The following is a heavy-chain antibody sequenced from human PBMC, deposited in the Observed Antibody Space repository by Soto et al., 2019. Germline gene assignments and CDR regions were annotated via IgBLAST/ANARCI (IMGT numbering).Heavy chain of an antibody. D-gene: IGHD6-13*01. CDR2: ISGYNSLT. V-gene: IGHV1-18*01. CDR3: ARAFGSTDY. J-gene: IGHJ4*02. CDR1: GYTFSSYG. Sequence: QVQLVQSGAEVKKPGASVKVSCEASGYTFSSYGISWVRQAPGQGFEWMGWISGYNSLTRYAQKFQGRVTMTTDTSTSTAYMELRSLRSDDTAVYYCARAFGSTDYWGQGTLVTVSS.